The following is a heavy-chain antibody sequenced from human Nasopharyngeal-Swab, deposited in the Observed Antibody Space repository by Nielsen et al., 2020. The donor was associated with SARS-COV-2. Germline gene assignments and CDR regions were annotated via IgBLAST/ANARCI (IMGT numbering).Heavy chain of an antibody. CDR3: ASTPLDSSGYYYAFHY. D-gene: IGHD3-22*01. J-gene: IGHJ4*02. Sequence: GESLKISCAASGFTFSRYTMHWVRQAPGKGLEWVAVISYDGSNKYYADSVKGRFTISRDISKNTLYLQMNSLRAEDTAVFYCASTPLDSSGYYYAFHYWGRGTQVTVSS. V-gene: IGHV3-30-3*01. CDR2: ISYDGSNK. CDR1: GFTFSRYT.